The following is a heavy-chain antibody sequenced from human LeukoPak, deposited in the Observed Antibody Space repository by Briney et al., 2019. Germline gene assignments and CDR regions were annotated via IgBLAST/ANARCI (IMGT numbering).Heavy chain of an antibody. Sequence: GESLKISCKASGYSFSNYYIARVRQMPGKGLEWMGIIYPGDSNARYSPSFQGQVTISADRSISAAYVQWTSLKASDTATYYCARHQPGNYGMDVWGQGTTVTVSS. CDR3: ARHQPGNYGMDV. J-gene: IGHJ6*02. D-gene: IGHD1-26*01. CDR2: IYPGDSNA. V-gene: IGHV5-51*01. CDR1: GYSFSNYY.